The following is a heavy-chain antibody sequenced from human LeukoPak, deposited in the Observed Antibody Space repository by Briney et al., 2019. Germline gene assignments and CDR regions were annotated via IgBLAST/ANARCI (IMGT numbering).Heavy chain of an antibody. Sequence: GESLKISCKGSGYSFTSYWIGWVRQMPGKGLEWTGIIYPGDSDTRYSPSFQGQVTISADKSISTAYLQWSSLKASDTAMYYCARVYNWNDGDYYYGMDVWGKGTTVTVSS. J-gene: IGHJ6*04. CDR3: ARVYNWNDGDYYYGMDV. CDR2: IYPGDSDT. CDR1: GYSFTSYW. V-gene: IGHV5-51*01. D-gene: IGHD1-1*01.